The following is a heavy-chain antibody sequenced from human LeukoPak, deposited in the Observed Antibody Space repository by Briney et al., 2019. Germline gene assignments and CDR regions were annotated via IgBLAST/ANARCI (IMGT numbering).Heavy chain of an antibody. V-gene: IGHV3-64*01. CDR1: GFTFSSYA. Sequence: PGGSLSLSCAASGFTFSSYAIYWVRQAPGKGLEYVSAITSNGSSTYYANSVKGRFTISRDNSKNTLYLQMGSLRPEDMAVYYCESGRLTLKSFDCWGQGTLVTVSS. J-gene: IGHJ4*02. D-gene: IGHD1-26*01. CDR2: ITSNGSST. CDR3: ESGRLTLKSFDC.